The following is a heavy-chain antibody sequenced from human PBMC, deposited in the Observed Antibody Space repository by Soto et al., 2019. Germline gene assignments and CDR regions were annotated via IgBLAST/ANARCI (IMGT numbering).Heavy chain of an antibody. CDR1: GFTFSSYD. CDR3: VRRVSGNDDD. CDR2: ISSNGGTT. D-gene: IGHD1-1*01. V-gene: IGHV3-64*01. Sequence: EVQLAESGGGMVQPGGSLSLSCVASGFTFSSYDMHWVRQAPGKGLEYVSSISSNGGTTYYGNSVKGRFTISRDNSKNTLYLQMGSLRADDMAVYYCVRRVSGNDDDWGQGTLVTVSS. J-gene: IGHJ4*02.